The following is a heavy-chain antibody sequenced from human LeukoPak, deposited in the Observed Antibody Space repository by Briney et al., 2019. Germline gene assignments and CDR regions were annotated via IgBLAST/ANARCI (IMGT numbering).Heavy chain of an antibody. CDR1: GYTFTSYD. V-gene: IGHV1-8*01. CDR3: ARVRFISIAARPRGTNWFDP. D-gene: IGHD6-6*01. Sequence: ASVKVSCKASGYTFTSYDINWVRQATGQGLEWMGWMNPNSGNTGYAQKFQGRVTMTRNTSIGTAYMELSSLRSEDTAVYYCARVRFISIAARPRGTNWFDPWGQGTLVTVSS. J-gene: IGHJ5*02. CDR2: MNPNSGNT.